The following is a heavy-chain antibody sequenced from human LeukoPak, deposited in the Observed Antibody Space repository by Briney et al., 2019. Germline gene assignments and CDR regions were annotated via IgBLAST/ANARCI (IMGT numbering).Heavy chain of an antibody. CDR1: GGSISSYY. Sequence: SETLSLTCTVSGGSISSYYWTWIRQPAGKGLEWIGRIYTSGSTNYNPSLKGRVTMSVDTSKNQFALKLSPVTATDTAVYYCASEGIEDCWGQGTLVTVSS. J-gene: IGHJ4*02. CDR3: ASEGIEDC. D-gene: IGHD1-14*01. CDR2: IYTSGST. V-gene: IGHV4-4*07.